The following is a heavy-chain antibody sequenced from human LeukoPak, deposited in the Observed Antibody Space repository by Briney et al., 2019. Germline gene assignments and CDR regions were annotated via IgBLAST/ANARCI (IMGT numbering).Heavy chain of an antibody. V-gene: IGHV3-23*01. J-gene: IGHJ4*02. Sequence: GGSLRLSCAASGFTFSSYAMSWVRQAPGKGLEWVSAISGSGGDTYYADSVKGRFTMSRDNSKNTLYLQMNSLRAEDTALYYCAKSELLPIPHNFDYWGQGTLVTVSS. CDR2: ISGSGGDT. D-gene: IGHD1-26*01. CDR3: AKSELLPIPHNFDY. CDR1: GFTFSSYA.